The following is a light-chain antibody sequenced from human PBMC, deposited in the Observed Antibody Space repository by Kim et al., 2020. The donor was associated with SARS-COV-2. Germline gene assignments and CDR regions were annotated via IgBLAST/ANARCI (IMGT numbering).Light chain of an antibody. J-gene: IGLJ3*02. CDR2: YDS. CDR1: NIGSKS. CDR3: QVWDSSSDHLV. Sequence: SYELTQPPSVSVAPGKTARITCGGNNIGSKSVHWYQQKPGQAPVLVIYYDSDRPSGIPERFSGSNSGNTPTLTISRVEAGDEAASYCQVWDSSSDHLVFG. V-gene: IGLV3-21*04.